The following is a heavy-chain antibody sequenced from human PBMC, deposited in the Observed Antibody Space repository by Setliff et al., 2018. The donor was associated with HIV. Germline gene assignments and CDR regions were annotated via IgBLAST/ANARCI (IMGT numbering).Heavy chain of an antibody. CDR2: LYYSGST. CDR3: ARDRLDGYNSGFDY. J-gene: IGHJ4*02. Sequence: SETLSLTCTVSGGSIISYYWSWIRQHPGKGLEWIGYLYYSGSTTYNPSLKSRVTISVDTSKNQFSLKLSSVTAADTAVYYCARDRLDGYNSGFDYWGQGTLVTVSS. V-gene: IGHV4-59*01. CDR1: GGSIISYY. D-gene: IGHD5-12*01.